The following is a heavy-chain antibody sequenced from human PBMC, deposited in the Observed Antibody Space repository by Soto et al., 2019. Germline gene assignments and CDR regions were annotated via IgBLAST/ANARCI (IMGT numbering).Heavy chain of an antibody. CDR2: IIPIFGTA. J-gene: IGHJ6*02. CDR3: ARLWLSDIVVVVAERDYGMDV. V-gene: IGHV1-69*01. D-gene: IGHD2-15*01. CDR1: GGTFSSYA. Sequence: QVQLVQSGAEVKKPGSSVKVSCKASGGTFSSYAISWVRQAPGQGLEWMGGIIPIFGTANYAQKFQGRVTITADESTSTAYMELSSLRSEDTAVYYCARLWLSDIVVVVAERDYGMDVWGQGTTVTVSS.